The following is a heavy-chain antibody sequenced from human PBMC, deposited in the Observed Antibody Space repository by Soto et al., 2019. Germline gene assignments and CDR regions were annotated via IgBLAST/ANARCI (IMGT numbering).Heavy chain of an antibody. D-gene: IGHD6-19*01. CDR2: IYYSGST. CDR1: GDSVSSGSYF. CDR3: ASYSSGWYDVIY. J-gene: IGHJ4*02. V-gene: IGHV4-61*01. Sequence: QVQLQESGPGLVKPSETLSLTCTVSGDSVSSGSYFWSWIRQPPGRGLEWIGYIYYSGSTNYNPSRKSRVTISVETSKNQFSLKLSSVTAADTAVYYCASYSSGWYDVIYWGQGTLVTVSS.